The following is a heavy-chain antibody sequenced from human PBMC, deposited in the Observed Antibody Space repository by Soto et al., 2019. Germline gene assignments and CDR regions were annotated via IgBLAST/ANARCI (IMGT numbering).Heavy chain of an antibody. CDR2: IIPIFGTA. CDR3: AREIGRLLGY. Sequence: GASVKVSCKASGGTFSSYAISWVRQAPGQGLEWMGGIIPIFGTANYAQKFQGRVTITAANSKNTLYLQMNSLRAEDTAVYYCAREIGRLLGYWGQGTLVTV. D-gene: IGHD3-22*01. J-gene: IGHJ4*02. CDR1: GGTFSSYA. V-gene: IGHV1-69*06.